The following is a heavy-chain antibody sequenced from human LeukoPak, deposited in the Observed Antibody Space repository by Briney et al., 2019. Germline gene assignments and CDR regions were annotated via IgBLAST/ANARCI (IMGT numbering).Heavy chain of an antibody. Sequence: WSALRLPCAASGLSLSRYGLHWLRLAPGEGMEGAAVISYDGSNKYYAASVKGRFTISRDKSKNTLYLQMNSLRAEDTAVYYCAKDRHYDSSGPTYFDYWGQGTLVTVSS. CDR3: AKDRHYDSSGPTYFDY. D-gene: IGHD3-22*01. J-gene: IGHJ4*02. CDR2: ISYDGSNK. V-gene: IGHV3-30*18. CDR1: GLSLSRYG.